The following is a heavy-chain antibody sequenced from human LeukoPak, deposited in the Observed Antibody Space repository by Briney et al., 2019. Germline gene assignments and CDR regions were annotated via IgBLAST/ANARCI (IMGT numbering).Heavy chain of an antibody. Sequence: GSLRLSCAASGFAFSTYGMNWVRQAPGKGLEWVSGISAGGVTTYYAGSVKGRFTISRDNSKNTVYLQMNSLRAEDTAVYYCAKDSRELGMDYWGQGTLVTVSS. V-gene: IGHV3-23*01. J-gene: IGHJ4*02. CDR3: AKDSRELGMDY. D-gene: IGHD7-27*01. CDR2: ISAGGVTT. CDR1: GFAFSTYG.